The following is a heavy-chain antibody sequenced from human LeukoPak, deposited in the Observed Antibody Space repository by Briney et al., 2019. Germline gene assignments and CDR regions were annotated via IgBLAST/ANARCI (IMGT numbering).Heavy chain of an antibody. Sequence: SETLSLTCTVSGCSISSGSYYWSWIRQPPGKGLEWIGYIYYSGSTNYNPSLKSRVTISVDTSKNQFSLKLSSVTAADTAVYYCASRYYDFWSGYYTLDYWGQGTLVTVSS. CDR1: GCSISSGSYY. CDR2: IYYSGST. V-gene: IGHV4-61*01. D-gene: IGHD3-3*01. J-gene: IGHJ4*02. CDR3: ASRYYDFWSGYYTLDY.